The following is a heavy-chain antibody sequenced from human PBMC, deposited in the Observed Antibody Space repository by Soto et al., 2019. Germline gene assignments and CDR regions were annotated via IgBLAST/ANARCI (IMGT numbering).Heavy chain of an antibody. CDR3: AIWAINGLAANYYYHVRDV. D-gene: IGHD2-2*03. V-gene: IGHV3-30-3*01. J-gene: IGHJ6*02. CDR2: ISYDDTKK. Sequence: GGSMRLSCSASGFTFSSYPLHWVRQAPGKGLEWVAFISYDDTKKYNTESVKGRFTISRDNSKNTLYLQMNGLTAEDTAVYYCAIWAINGLAANYYYHVRDVWRQGTTVTVSS. CDR1: GFTFSSYP.